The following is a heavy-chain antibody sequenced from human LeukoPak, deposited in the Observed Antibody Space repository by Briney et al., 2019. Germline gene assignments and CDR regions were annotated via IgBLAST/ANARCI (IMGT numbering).Heavy chain of an antibody. V-gene: IGHV4-34*01. CDR1: GGSFSGYY. CDR2: INHSGST. D-gene: IGHD2/OR15-2a*01. J-gene: IGHJ4*02. Sequence: SETLSLTCAVYGGSFSGYYWTWIRQPPGKGLEWIGEINHSGSTNYNPSLKSRVTTSVDTSKNQFSLKVSSVTAADTAVYYCARGPSFRRALDYWGQGTLVTVSS. CDR3: ARGPSFRRALDY.